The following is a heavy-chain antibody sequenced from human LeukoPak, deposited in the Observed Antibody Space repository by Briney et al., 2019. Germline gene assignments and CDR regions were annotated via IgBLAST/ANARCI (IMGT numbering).Heavy chain of an antibody. Sequence: GGSLRLSCAASGFTFSSYWMSWVRQGPGKGLEWVANIKQDGSEKYYVDSVKGRFIISRDNAKNSLYLQMNSLRAEDTAVYYCATTRGYSGYDPGLDAFDIWGQGTMVTVSS. J-gene: IGHJ3*02. D-gene: IGHD5-12*01. CDR2: IKQDGSEK. CDR1: GFTFSSYW. CDR3: ATTRGYSGYDPGLDAFDI. V-gene: IGHV3-7*01.